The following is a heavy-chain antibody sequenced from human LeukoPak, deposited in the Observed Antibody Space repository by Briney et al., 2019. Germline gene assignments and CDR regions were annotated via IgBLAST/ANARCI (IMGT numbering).Heavy chain of an antibody. CDR1: GFTFSSYS. CDR3: ARGAHGGRGYRDRKYYFDY. V-gene: IGHV3-48*01. CDR2: ISSSSSSTI. D-gene: IGHD3-22*01. Sequence: GGSLRLSCAASGFTFSSYSMNWVRQAPGKGLEWVSYISSSSSSTIYYADSVKGRFTITRDNAKNSLYLQMNSLRAEDTAVYYCARGAHGGRGYRDRKYYFDYWGQGTLVTVSS. J-gene: IGHJ4*02.